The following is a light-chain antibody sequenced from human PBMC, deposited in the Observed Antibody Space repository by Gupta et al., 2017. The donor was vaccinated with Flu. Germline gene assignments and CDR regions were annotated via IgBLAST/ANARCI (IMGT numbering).Light chain of an antibody. J-gene: IGKJ1*01. CDR3: QQYARSPRT. CDR1: QSVTTY. Sequence: VLTHSPGTLSLSPGERATLSCRASQSVTTYLAWYQQKGGQGPRLRSHGASSRATGIPDRFSGRGCGTDFTLTISRLEPYDFAVYYCQQYARSPRTFGQGTKLEI. CDR2: GAS. V-gene: IGKV3-20*01.